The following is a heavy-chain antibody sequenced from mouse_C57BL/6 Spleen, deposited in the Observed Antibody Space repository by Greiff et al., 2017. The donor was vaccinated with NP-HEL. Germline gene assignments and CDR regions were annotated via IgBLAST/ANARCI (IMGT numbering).Heavy chain of an antibody. CDR2: INPGSGGT. J-gene: IGHJ2*01. CDR3: ARSGDYDGGDDY. CDR1: GYAFTNYL. Sequence: QVQLQQPGAELVRPGTSVKVSCKASGYAFTNYLIEWVKQRPGQGLEWIGVINPGSGGTNYNEKFKGKATLTADKSSSTAYMQLSSLTSEDSAVYFCARSGDYDGGDDYWGQGTTLTVSS. V-gene: IGHV1-54*01. D-gene: IGHD2-4*01.